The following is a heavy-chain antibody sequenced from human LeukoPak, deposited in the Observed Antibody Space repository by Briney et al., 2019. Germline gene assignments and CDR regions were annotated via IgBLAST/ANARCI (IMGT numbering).Heavy chain of an antibody. J-gene: IGHJ4*02. V-gene: IGHV4-59*01. CDR3: ARGSYSSGWYRDDY. D-gene: IGHD6-19*01. Sequence: PSETLSLTCTVSGGXISSSYWSWIRQPPGKGLEWIGYIYYSGGTNYNPSLKSRVTISVDTSQNQFSLNLSSVTAADTAVYYCARGSYSSGWYRDDYWGQGTLVTVSS. CDR1: GGXISSSY. CDR2: IYYSGGT.